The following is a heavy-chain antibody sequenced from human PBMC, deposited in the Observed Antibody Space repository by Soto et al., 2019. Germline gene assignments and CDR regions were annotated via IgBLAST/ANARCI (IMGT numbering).Heavy chain of an antibody. V-gene: IGHV3-7*03. Sequence: PGGSLRLSCAASGFTFSSYWMSWVRQAPGKGLEWVANIKQDGREKYYVDSVKGRFTISRDNAKNSLYLQMNSLRAEDTAVYYCARDSSGYSLDGMDVWGQGTTVTVSS. J-gene: IGHJ6*02. CDR2: IKQDGREK. D-gene: IGHD3-22*01. CDR3: ARDSSGYSLDGMDV. CDR1: GFTFSSYW.